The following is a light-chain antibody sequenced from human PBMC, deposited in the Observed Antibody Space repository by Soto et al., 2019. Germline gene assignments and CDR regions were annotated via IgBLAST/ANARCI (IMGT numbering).Light chain of an antibody. V-gene: IGLV4-69*01. J-gene: IGLJ2*01. Sequence: QLVRTQSPSASASLGASVKLTCTLSSGHISYAIAWHQQQPEKGPRYLMKLNSDGSHSKGDGIPDRFSGSSSGAERYLTISSLQSEDEADYYCQIWGTGTYVVFGGGTKVTVL. CDR3: QIWGTGTYVV. CDR1: SGHISYA. CDR2: LNSDGSH.